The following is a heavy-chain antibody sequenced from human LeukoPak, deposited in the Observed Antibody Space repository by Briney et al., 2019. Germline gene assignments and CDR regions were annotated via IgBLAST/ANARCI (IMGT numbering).Heavy chain of an antibody. J-gene: IGHJ4*02. D-gene: IGHD3-22*01. CDR2: IYSGGST. CDR3: ARARDSSGYDAADY. CDR1: GFSVSSNY. V-gene: IGHV3-66*01. Sequence: GGSLRLSCAASGFSVSSNYMSWVRQAPGKGLEWVSLIYSGGSTYYADSVKGRFTISRDNSKNTLYLQMNSLRAEDTALYYCARARDSSGYDAADYWGQGTLVTVSS.